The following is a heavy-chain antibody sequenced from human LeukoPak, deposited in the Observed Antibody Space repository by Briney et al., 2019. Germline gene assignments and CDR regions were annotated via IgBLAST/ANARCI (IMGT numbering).Heavy chain of an antibody. CDR2: ISYDGSNK. J-gene: IGHJ4*02. CDR3: AKGGDYDILTGGYYFDY. D-gene: IGHD3-9*01. Sequence: GGSLRLSCAASGFTFSSYGMHWVRQAPGKGLEWVAVISYDGSNKYYADSVKGRFTISRDNSKNTLYLQMNSLRAEDTAVYYCAKGGDYDILTGGYYFDYWGQGTLVTVSS. CDR1: GFTFSSYG. V-gene: IGHV3-30*18.